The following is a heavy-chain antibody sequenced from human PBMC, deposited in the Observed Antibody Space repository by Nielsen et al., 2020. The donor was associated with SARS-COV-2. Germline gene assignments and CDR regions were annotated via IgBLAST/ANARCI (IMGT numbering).Heavy chain of an antibody. CDR1: GGSISSSSYY. D-gene: IGHD6-13*01. J-gene: IGHJ4*02. CDR2: IYYSGST. Sequence: SETLSLTCTVSGGSISSSSYYWGWIRQPPGKGLEWIGSIYYSGSTYYNPSLKSRVTISVDTSKNQFSLKLSSVTAAGTAVYYCARRKRIAAAGTWYWGQGTLVTVSS. V-gene: IGHV4-39*01. CDR3: ARRKRIAAAGTWY.